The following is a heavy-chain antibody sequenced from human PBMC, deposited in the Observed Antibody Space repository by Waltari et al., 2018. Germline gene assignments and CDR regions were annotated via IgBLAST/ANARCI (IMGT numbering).Heavy chain of an antibody. D-gene: IGHD3-3*01. CDR2: ISYSGTT. J-gene: IGHJ5*02. CDR1: GGSISSGSYY. V-gene: IGHV4-39*07. CDR3: ARYYGNGEGWLDP. Sequence: QLQLQESGPGLVKSSETLSLTCTVSGGSISSGSYYWGWIAQPPGKGLESIGYISYSGTTYYNLSLKSRVTMSVDTSRDQYSLSLRSVAAADTAVYYCARYYGNGEGWLDPWGQGTLVTVSS.